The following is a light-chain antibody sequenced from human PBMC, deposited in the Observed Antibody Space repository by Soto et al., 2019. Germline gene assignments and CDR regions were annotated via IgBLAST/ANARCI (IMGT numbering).Light chain of an antibody. V-gene: IGLV1-47*02. CDR1: SSNIGSNH. CDR3: AAWDDSLSGFYV. Sequence: QSVLTQPPSASGTPGQRVIISCSGSSSNIGSNHVYWYQQFPGTAPRLLIYSSNQRPSGVPDRFSGSKSGTSASLAISGLRSEDEADYYCAAWDDSLSGFYVFGTGTNVTVL. CDR2: SSN. J-gene: IGLJ1*01.